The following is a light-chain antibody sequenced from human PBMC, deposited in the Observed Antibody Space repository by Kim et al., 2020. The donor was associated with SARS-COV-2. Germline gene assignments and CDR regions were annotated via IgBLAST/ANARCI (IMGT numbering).Light chain of an antibody. CDR1: ESVSSGN. V-gene: IGKV3-20*01. J-gene: IGKJ2*01. CDR2: GTS. CDR3: QQYADLPKT. Sequence: EIVLTQSPGTLSLSPGQGATLSCRASESVSSGNLAWYQQKPGQAPRLLIYGTSSRATGIPDRFSGGGSGTDFTLTISRLEPEDFAVYHCQQYADLPKTFGQGTKVDIK.